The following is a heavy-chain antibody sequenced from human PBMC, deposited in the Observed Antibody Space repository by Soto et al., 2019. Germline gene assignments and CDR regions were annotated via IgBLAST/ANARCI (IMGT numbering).Heavy chain of an antibody. Sequence: QVQLQESGPGLVRPPGTVSLTCAVSGLSISSGDWWSWVRQPPGKGLEWIGEIHHSGSTNYNPSLKSRVTMSVVPSKDLFSLTLTSVTAADTAFYYCARDQGSHPGDWGQGTLVSVSS. CDR1: GLSISSGDW. D-gene: IGHD6-13*01. V-gene: IGHV4-4*03. CDR3: ARDQGSHPGD. J-gene: IGHJ4*02. CDR2: IHHSGST.